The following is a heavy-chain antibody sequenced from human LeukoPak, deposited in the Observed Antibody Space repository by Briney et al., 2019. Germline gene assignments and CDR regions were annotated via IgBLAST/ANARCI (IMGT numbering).Heavy chain of an antibody. CDR3: ARDLLDGYNYQVAFDI. D-gene: IGHD5-24*01. V-gene: IGHV3-21*01. CDR2: ISSSSSYI. CDR1: GFTFSSYS. J-gene: IGHJ3*02. Sequence: PGGSLRLSCAASGFTFSSYSMNWVRQAPGKGLEWVSSISSSSSYIYYADSVKGRFTISRDNAKNSLYLQMNSLRAEDTAVYHCARDLLDGYNYQVAFDIWGQGTMVTVSS.